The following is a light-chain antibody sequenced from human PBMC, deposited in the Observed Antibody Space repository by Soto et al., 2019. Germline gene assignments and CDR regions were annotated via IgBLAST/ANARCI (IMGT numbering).Light chain of an antibody. Sequence: DLQMTQSPSSLSASVGDRVTITCRASQGISNNLAWYQQKPGKVPRLLIYEASTLQSGVPSRFSGSGSGTDFTLTISSLQPEDVATYYCQKYNSVPITFGQGTRLEIK. CDR3: QKYNSVPIT. J-gene: IGKJ5*01. V-gene: IGKV1-27*01. CDR1: QGISNN. CDR2: EAS.